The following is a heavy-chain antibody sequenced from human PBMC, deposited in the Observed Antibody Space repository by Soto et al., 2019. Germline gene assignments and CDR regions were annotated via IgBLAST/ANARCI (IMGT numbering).Heavy chain of an antibody. D-gene: IGHD4-17*01. Sequence: QVQLVQSGAEVKKPGASVKVSCKASGYTFTSYGISWVRQAPGQGLEWMGWISAYNGNTNYAQKLQGRVTMTTDTPTSKAYRELRSLRSDDTAGYYCARAPRPRMTTVTTGSYWFDPWGQGTLVTVSS. J-gene: IGHJ5*02. CDR3: ARAPRPRMTTVTTGSYWFDP. CDR1: GYTFTSYG. V-gene: IGHV1-18*01. CDR2: ISAYNGNT.